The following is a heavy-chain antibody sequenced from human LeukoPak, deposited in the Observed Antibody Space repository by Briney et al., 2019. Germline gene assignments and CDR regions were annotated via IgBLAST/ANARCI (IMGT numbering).Heavy chain of an antibody. CDR3: AKGEVRGPTQYFQH. J-gene: IGHJ1*01. V-gene: IGHV3-23*01. CDR2: ISGSGGSI. CDR1: GFTFSSYA. Sequence: GGSLRLSCAASGFTFSSYAMSWVRQAPGKGLEWVSAISGSGGSIYYADSVRGRFTISRDNSKNTLYLQMNSLRAEDTAVYYCAKGEVRGPTQYFQHWGQGTLVTVSS. D-gene: IGHD3-10*01.